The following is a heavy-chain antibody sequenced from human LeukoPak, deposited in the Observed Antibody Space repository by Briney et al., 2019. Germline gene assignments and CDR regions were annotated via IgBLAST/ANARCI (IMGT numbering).Heavy chain of an antibody. J-gene: IGHJ4*02. CDR2: ISYDGSNK. CDR1: GFTLSSYA. V-gene: IGHV3-30-3*01. Sequence: PGGSLRLSCAASGFTLSSYAMHWVCQAPGKGLEWVAVISYDGSNKYYADSVKGRFTISRDNSKNTLYLQMNSLRAEDTAVYYCARDRVGATDYFDYWGQGTLVTVSS. D-gene: IGHD1-26*01. CDR3: ARDRVGATDYFDY.